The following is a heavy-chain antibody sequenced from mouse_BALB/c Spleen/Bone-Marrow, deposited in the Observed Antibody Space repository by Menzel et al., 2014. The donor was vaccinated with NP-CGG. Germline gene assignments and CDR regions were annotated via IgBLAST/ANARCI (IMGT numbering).Heavy chain of an antibody. V-gene: IGHV1-87*01. CDR1: GYTFTSYW. CDR2: IYPGDGDT. J-gene: IGHJ3*01. D-gene: IGHD3-3*01. Sequence: QVQLQQSGAELARPGASVKLSCKASGYTFTSYWMQWVKQRPGQGPEWIGAIYPGDGDTRYTQKFKGKATLTADKSSSTAYMQLSSLASEDSAVYYCAKEGRGAYWGQGTLVTVSA. CDR3: AKEGRGAY.